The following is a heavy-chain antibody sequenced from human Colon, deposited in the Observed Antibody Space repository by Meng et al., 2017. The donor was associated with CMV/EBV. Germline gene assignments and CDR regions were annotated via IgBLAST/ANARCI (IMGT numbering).Heavy chain of an antibody. D-gene: IGHD3-16*01. V-gene: IGHV3-21*04. CDR2: ISSGLSHI. CDR1: GFPLNSHG. CDR3: AKDLSKFASLPMDF. Sequence: GESLKISCAVSGFPLNSHGMHWVRQAPGKGLEWVSSISSGLSHIYYADSVKGRFPISKDDAKNLLFLQMNRLRLEDTALYYCAKDLSKFASLPMDFWGQGTPVTVSS. J-gene: IGHJ4*02.